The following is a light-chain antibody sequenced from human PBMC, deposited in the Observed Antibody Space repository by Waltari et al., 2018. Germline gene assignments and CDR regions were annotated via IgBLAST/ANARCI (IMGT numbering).Light chain of an antibody. J-gene: IGLJ2*01. CDR3: QSYDNSLSVSL. CDR2: GNT. CDR1: RPNIGAGYD. V-gene: IGLV1-40*01. Sequence: QSGLTPPPSVSGATGQRVTISCTGSRPNIGAGYDVHWYQLLPGTAPKLLISGNTNRPSGVPDRFSGSKSGTSASLAITGLQAEDEGDYYCQSYDNSLSVSLFGGGTKLTVL.